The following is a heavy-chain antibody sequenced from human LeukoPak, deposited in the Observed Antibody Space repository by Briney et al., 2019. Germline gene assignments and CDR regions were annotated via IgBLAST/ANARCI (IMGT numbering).Heavy chain of an antibody. V-gene: IGHV1-18*01. J-gene: IGHJ3*01. CDR3: ARDRIVGAEDDAFHF. D-gene: IGHD1-26*01. CDR1: GYSENFYG. Sequence: ASVKVSCKTSGYSENFYGITWVRQAPGQGLEWMGWISGYNGNTNYAQKVQGRVTMTADTSTSTAFMELRSLRSDDTAVYYCARDRIVGAEDDAFHFWGQGTMVTVSS. CDR2: ISGYNGNT.